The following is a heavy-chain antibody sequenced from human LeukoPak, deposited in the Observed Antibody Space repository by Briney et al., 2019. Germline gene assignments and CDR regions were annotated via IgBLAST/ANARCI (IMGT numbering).Heavy chain of an antibody. CDR3: ARGELNYDDSSGYLPYYFDY. V-gene: IGHV4-59*12. Sequence: PSETLSLTCTVPGGSISSYYWSWIRQPPGKGLEWIGYIYYSGSTNYNPSLKSRVTISVDTSNNQFSLKLSSVTAADTAVYYCARGELNYDDSSGYLPYYFDYWGQGTLVTVSS. D-gene: IGHD3-22*01. CDR2: IYYSGST. J-gene: IGHJ4*02. CDR1: GGSISSYY.